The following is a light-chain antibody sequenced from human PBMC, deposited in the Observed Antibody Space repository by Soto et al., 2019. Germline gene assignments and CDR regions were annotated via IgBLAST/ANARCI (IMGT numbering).Light chain of an antibody. CDR3: QQYGSPGT. J-gene: IGKJ1*01. CDR1: QSVSSSY. V-gene: IGKV3-20*01. Sequence: EIVLTQSPGTLSLSPGERATLSYRASQSVSSSYLAWYQQKPGQAPRLLIYGASSRATGIPDRFSGSGSGTDFTLTISRLEPEDLAVYYCQQYGSPGTFGQGTKVEIK. CDR2: GAS.